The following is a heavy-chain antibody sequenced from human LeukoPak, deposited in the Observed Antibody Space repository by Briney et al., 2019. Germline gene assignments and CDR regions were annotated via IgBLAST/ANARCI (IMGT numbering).Heavy chain of an antibody. CDR1: GGSVSGYY. Sequence: SETLSLTCVVSGGSVSGYYWGWIRQPPGRGLEWIGYVYYSGSTNYNPSFRSRITISVDTSRNQFSLQLSSVTAADTAVYYCARIHRYCSGGACYVLDNWGQGTLVAVSS. CDR3: ARIHRYCSGGACYVLDN. J-gene: IGHJ4*02. CDR2: VYYSGST. D-gene: IGHD2-15*01. V-gene: IGHV4-59*02.